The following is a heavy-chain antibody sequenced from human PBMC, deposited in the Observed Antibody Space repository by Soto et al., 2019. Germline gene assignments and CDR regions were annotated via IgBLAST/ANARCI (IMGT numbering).Heavy chain of an antibody. V-gene: IGHV4-31*03. J-gene: IGHJ5*02. CDR2: IYYSGST. Sequence: QVQLQESGPGLVKPSQTLSLTCTVSGGSISSGGYYWSWIRQHPGKGLEWIGYIYYSGSTYYNPALKSRVTISVDTSKNQFSLKLSSVTAADTAVYYCASSYYDSSGYYYVSGWFDPWGQGTLVTVSS. D-gene: IGHD3-22*01. CDR3: ASSYYDSSGYYYVSGWFDP. CDR1: GGSISSGGYY.